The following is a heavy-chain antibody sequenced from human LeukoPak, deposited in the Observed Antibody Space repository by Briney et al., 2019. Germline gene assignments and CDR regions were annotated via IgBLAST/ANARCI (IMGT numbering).Heavy chain of an antibody. Sequence: GGSLRLSCAASGFPFSSHGMSWVRQAPGKGLEWVSGIIGGGGSTYYADSVKGRFTISGDNSRNTLFLQMNSLRAEDTAVYYCAKDSTVTNVYYFDYWGQGTLVTVSS. CDR1: GFPFSSHG. J-gene: IGHJ4*02. V-gene: IGHV3-23*01. CDR2: IIGGGGST. D-gene: IGHD4-17*01. CDR3: AKDSTVTNVYYFDY.